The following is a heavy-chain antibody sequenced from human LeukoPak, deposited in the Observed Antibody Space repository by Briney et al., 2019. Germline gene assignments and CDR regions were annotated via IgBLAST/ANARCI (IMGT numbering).Heavy chain of an antibody. D-gene: IGHD6-25*01. CDR2: MNPNSGNT. CDR3: ARAALGDYYYYGMDV. Sequence: ASVKVSCKASGYTFTSYDINWVRQATGHGLEWMGWMNPNSGNTGYAQKFQGRVTMTRNTSISTAYMELSSLRSEDTAVYYCARAALGDYYYYGMDVWGQGTTVTVSS. J-gene: IGHJ6*02. CDR1: GYTFTSYD. V-gene: IGHV1-8*01.